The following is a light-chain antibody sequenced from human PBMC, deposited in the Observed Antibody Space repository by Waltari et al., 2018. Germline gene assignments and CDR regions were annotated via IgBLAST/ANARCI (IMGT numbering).Light chain of an antibody. J-gene: IGKJ2*01. CDR1: QSINDK. Sequence: EIVMTQSPATLSVSPGERATLSCRASQSINDKLAWYQQRPGQSPRLLIYGASTRATDIPARFSGSGSGTEFTLTISSLQSEDLAVYFCQHYYSWPPYTFGQGTKLEIK. V-gene: IGKV3-15*01. CDR2: GAS. CDR3: QHYYSWPPYT.